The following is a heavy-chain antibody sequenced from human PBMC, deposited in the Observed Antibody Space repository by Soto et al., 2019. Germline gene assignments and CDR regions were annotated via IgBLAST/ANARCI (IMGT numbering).Heavy chain of an antibody. D-gene: IGHD3-22*01. CDR3: ARGRYYYDSSGPVDWFDP. Sequence: QLQLQESGSGLVKPSQTLSLTCAVSGGSISSGGYSWSWIRQPPGKGLEWIGYIYHSGSTYYNPSIKSRVTISVDRSKNQFSLKLSSVTAADTAVYYCARGRYYYDSSGPVDWFDPWGQGTLVTVSS. V-gene: IGHV4-30-2*01. CDR1: GGSISSGGYS. CDR2: IYHSGST. J-gene: IGHJ5*02.